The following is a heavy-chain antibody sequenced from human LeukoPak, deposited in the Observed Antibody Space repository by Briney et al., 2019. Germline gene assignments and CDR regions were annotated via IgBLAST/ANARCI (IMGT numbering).Heavy chain of an antibody. D-gene: IGHD1-26*01. CDR1: GGSISSSSYY. CDR3: ARRSGAGNYFDY. V-gene: IGHV4-39*01. Sequence: SETLSLTCTVSGGSISSSSYYWGWIRQPPGKGLEWIGSIYYSGSTYYNPSLKSRVTISVDTSKNQFSLKLSSVTAADTAVYYCARRSGAGNYFDYWGQGTLVTVSS. CDR2: IYYSGST. J-gene: IGHJ4*02.